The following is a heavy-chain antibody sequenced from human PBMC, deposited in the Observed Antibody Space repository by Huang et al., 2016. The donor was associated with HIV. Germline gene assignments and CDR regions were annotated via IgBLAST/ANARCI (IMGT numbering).Heavy chain of an antibody. CDR1: GYTLTELS. Sequence: QVQLVQSGAEVKKPGASVKVSCKVSGYTLTELSIHWVRQATGKGLAVMGGVGPEHGETIYAQNFQGRVTMTEDTSTDTADMELHSLRPEDTAVYYCAAGYDTYYDIWGQGTMVIASS. CDR3: AAGYDTYYDI. J-gene: IGHJ3*02. CDR2: VGPEHGET. D-gene: IGHD2-21*01. V-gene: IGHV1-24*01.